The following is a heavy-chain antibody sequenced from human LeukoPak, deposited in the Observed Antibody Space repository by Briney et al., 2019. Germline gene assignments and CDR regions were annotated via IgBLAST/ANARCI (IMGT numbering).Heavy chain of an antibody. CDR1: GGSISSSNW. CDR3: ARLNKPGWFDP. J-gene: IGHJ5*02. Sequence: SETLSLTCAVSGGSISSSNWGSWVRQPPGKGLEWIGEIYHSGCTNYNPSLKSRVTISVDKSKNQFSLRLNSVTATDTAVYYCARLNKPGWFDPWGQGTLVTVSS. D-gene: IGHD1-14*01. CDR2: IYHSGCT. V-gene: IGHV4-4*02.